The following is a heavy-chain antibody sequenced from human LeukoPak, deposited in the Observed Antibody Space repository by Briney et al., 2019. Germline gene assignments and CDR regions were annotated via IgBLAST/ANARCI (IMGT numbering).Heavy chain of an antibody. CDR3: ARGEFRRFDP. V-gene: IGHV3-23*01. Sequence: AGSLRLSCGASSFTFSSYVMSWVRQAPGKGLEWVSTVSTTGGSTYYADSVKGRFTISRDNSKDTLYLQMNSLRAEDTAVYYCARGEFRRFDPWGQGTLVTVSS. D-gene: IGHD3-10*01. CDR2: VSTTGGST. CDR1: SFTFSSYV. J-gene: IGHJ5*02.